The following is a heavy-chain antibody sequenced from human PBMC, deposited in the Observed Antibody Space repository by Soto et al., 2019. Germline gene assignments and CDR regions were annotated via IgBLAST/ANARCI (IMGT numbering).Heavy chain of an antibody. CDR2: IYSGGYT. CDR1: GFTVSNNY. V-gene: IGHV3-53*01. D-gene: IGHD3-10*01. CDR3: APGRGGGGY. Sequence: EVQLVESGGGLIQPGGSLRLSCAVSGFTVSNNYMSWVRQAPGKGLEGVSVIYSGGYTAYGDSVKGRFTISRDNSKNTLYHKMNARRAADGAVFSWAPGRGGGGYWGQGTLVTVSS. J-gene: IGHJ4*02.